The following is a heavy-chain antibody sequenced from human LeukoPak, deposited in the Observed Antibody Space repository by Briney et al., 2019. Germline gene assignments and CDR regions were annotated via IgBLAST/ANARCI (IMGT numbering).Heavy chain of an antibody. CDR2: IYHSGST. CDR1: GGSISSGGYY. CDR3: ARGPLIAAAALYYFDF. D-gene: IGHD6-13*01. V-gene: IGHV4-30-2*01. Sequence: SETLSLTCTVSGGSISSGGYYWNCIRQPPGKGLECIGYIYHSGSTYYNPSLKSRVTVSVDRSKHQFSLKLSSVTAADTAVYYCARGPLIAAAALYYFDFWGQGTLVTVSS. J-gene: IGHJ4*02.